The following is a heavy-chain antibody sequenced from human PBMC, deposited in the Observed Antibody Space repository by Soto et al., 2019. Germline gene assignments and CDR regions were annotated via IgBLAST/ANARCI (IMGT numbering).Heavy chain of an antibody. J-gene: IGHJ6*02. Sequence: ESGGGVVQPGRSLRLSCAASGFTFSSYAMHWVRQAPGKGLEWVAVISYDGSNKYYADSVKGRFTISRDNSKNTLYLQMNSLRAEDTAVYYCARGSGWEPEDNYDYYGMDVWGQGTTVTVSS. D-gene: IGHD6-19*01. CDR3: ARGSGWEPEDNYDYYGMDV. CDR2: ISYDGSNK. V-gene: IGHV3-30-3*01. CDR1: GFTFSSYA.